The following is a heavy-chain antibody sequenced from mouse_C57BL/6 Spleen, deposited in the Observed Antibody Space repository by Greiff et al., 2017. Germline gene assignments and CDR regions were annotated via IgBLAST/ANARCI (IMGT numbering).Heavy chain of an antibody. D-gene: IGHD2-4*01. CDR1: GYTFTSYW. CDR2: IDPSDSET. CDR3: ARKGIYYDYPYARDY. J-gene: IGHJ4*01. V-gene: IGHV1-52*01. Sequence: QVQLQQPGAELVRPGSSVKLSCKASGYTFTSYWMHWVKQRPIQGLEWIGNIDPSDSETHYNQKFKDKATLTVDKSSSTAYMQLSSLTSEDSAVYYCARKGIYYDYPYARDYWGQGTSVTVSS.